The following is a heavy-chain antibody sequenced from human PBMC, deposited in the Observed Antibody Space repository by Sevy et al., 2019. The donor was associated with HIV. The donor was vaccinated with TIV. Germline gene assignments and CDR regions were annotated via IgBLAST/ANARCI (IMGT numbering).Heavy chain of an antibody. D-gene: IGHD6-13*01. CDR3: ARGRFRQQLVLGAFDI. CDR1: GYTFTSYG. J-gene: IGHJ3*02. Sequence: ASVKVSCKASGYTFTSYGISWVRQAPGQGLEWMGWISAYNGNTNYAQKLQGRVTMTTDTSTSTAYMEQRSLRSDDTAVYYCARGRFRQQLVLGAFDIWGQGTMVTVSS. V-gene: IGHV1-18*01. CDR2: ISAYNGNT.